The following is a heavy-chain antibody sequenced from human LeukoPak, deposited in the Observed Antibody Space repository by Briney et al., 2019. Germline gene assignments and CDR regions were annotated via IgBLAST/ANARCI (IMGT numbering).Heavy chain of an antibody. V-gene: IGHV4-59*01. D-gene: IGHD3-22*01. CDR1: GGSISSYY. J-gene: IGHJ1*01. CDR3: ARSTYYYDSSGYFVGYFQH. Sequence: SETLSLTCTVSGGSISSYYWSWIRQPPGKGLEWIGYIFYTGSTNYNPSLKSRVTISVDTSKNQFSLKLNSVTAADTAVYYCARSTYYYDSSGYFVGYFQHWGQGTLVTVSS. CDR2: IFYTGST.